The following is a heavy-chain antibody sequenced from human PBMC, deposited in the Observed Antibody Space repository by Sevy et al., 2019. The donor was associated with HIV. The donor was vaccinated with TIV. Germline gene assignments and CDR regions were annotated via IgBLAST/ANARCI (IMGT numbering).Heavy chain of an antibody. J-gene: IGHJ4*02. CDR1: GFTFSNAW. D-gene: IGHD6-19*01. Sequence: GGSLRLSCAASGFTFSNAWMSWVRQAPGKGLEWVGHIKSKTDGGTTDYAAPVKGGFTISREDSKNTLYLQMNSLKTEDTAVYYCTTDTPNQWQKSFDDWGQGTLVTVSS. CDR3: TTDTPNQWQKSFDD. CDR2: IKSKTDGGTT. V-gene: IGHV3-15*01.